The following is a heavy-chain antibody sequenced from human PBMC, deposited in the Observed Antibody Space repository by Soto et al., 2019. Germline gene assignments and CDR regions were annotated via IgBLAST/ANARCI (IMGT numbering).Heavy chain of an antibody. V-gene: IGHV1-69*01. CDR2: IIPIFGTA. J-gene: IGHJ5*02. CDR3: ARLQDYCSSTSCYPWFDP. Sequence: QVQLVQSGAEVKKPGSSVKVSCKASGGTFSSYAISWVRQAPGQGLEWMGGIIPIFGTANYAQKFQGRVTITADESTSTAYMELSSLRSDDTAVYYCARLQDYCSSTSCYPWFDPWGQGTLVTVSS. D-gene: IGHD2-2*01. CDR1: GGTFSSYA.